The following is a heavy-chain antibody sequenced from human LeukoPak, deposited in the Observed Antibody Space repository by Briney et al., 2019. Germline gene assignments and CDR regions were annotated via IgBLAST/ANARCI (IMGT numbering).Heavy chain of an antibody. J-gene: IGHJ4*02. CDR2: IRYDGSNK. D-gene: IGHD3-22*01. CDR1: GFTFSNFA. V-gene: IGHV3-30*02. Sequence: GGSLRLSCAASGFTFSNFAMSWVRQAPGKGLEWVAFIRYDGSNKYYADSVKGRFTISRDNSKNTLYLQMNSLRAEDTAVYYCAKGGGYYYYYFDYWGQGTLVTVSS. CDR3: AKGGGYYYYYFDY.